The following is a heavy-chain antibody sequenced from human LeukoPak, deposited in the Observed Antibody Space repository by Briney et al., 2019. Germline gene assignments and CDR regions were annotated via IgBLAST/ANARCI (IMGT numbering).Heavy chain of an antibody. CDR3: ARDDPHSPDYGGTHFDY. D-gene: IGHD4-23*01. Sequence: SETLSLTCTVSGGSISSYYWSWIRQPPGKGLEWIGYIYHSGSTYYNPSLKSRVTISVDRSKNQFSLKLSSVTAADTAVYYCARDDPHSPDYGGTHFDYWGQGTLVTVSS. J-gene: IGHJ4*02. V-gene: IGHV4-59*12. CDR2: IYHSGST. CDR1: GGSISSYY.